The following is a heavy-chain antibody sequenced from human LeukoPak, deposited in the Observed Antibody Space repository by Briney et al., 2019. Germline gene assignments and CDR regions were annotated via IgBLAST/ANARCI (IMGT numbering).Heavy chain of an antibody. D-gene: IGHD2-2*01. CDR1: GGTFSSYA. V-gene: IGHV1-69*05. CDR3: ARVGAYCSSPSCYTDH. CDR2: IIPIFGTA. Sequence: GASVRVSCKASGGTFSSYAITWVRQAPGQGLEWMGGIIPIFGTAKYAQKFQGRVTITTDESTSTAYMELSSLRSEDTAVYYCARVGAYCSSPSCYTDHWGQGTLVTVSS. J-gene: IGHJ4*02.